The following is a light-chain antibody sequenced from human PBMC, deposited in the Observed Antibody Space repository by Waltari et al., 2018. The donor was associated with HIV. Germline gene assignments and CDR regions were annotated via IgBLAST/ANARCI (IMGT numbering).Light chain of an antibody. CDR1: QGITSY. Sequence: DIQLTQSPYFLSTSVGDRVTITCRASQGITSYLAWYQQKPGKAPKLLIYAASTLQSGVPSRFSGSGSGTEFTLTISSLQPEDFATYYCQQLNSYLRTFGQGTRLEIK. V-gene: IGKV1-9*01. CDR2: AAS. CDR3: QQLNSYLRT. J-gene: IGKJ5*01.